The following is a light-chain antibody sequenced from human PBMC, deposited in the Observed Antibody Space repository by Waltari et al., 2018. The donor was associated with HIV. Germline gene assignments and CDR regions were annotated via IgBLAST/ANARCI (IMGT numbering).Light chain of an antibody. V-gene: IGLV2-14*01. CDR3: TSYISSSTPV. CDR1: SSDLTYYNS. J-gene: IGLJ3*02. Sequence: QSALTQPASVSGSPGQSITISCTGTSSDLTYYNSVPCYHHHPGKPPKVIIYDVSNRPSGVSHRFSGSKSGHTASLTISGLQAEDEADYFCTSYISSSTPVFGGGTKLTVL. CDR2: DVS.